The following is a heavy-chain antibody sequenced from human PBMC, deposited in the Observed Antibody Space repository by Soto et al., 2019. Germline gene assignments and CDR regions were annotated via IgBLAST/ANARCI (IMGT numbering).Heavy chain of an antibody. Sequence: PGGSLRLSCAASGFTFSSYAMNWVRQAPGKRLEWVSTIHKSGGRTYYADSVKGRFTISRDNSKNTLYLHMNTLRAEDTAVYYCAKEIDDYYDSSHNLDSWGQGTRVTVSS. V-gene: IGHV3-23*01. D-gene: IGHD3-22*01. CDR3: AKEIDDYYDSSHNLDS. CDR1: GFTFSSYA. CDR2: IHKSGGRT. J-gene: IGHJ4*02.